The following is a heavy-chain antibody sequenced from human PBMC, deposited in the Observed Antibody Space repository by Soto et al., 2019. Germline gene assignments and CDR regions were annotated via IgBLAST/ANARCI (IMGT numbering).Heavy chain of an antibody. V-gene: IGHV1-69*13. D-gene: IGHD6-25*01. Sequence: SVKVSCKASGGTFSSYAISWVRQAPGQGLELMGGIIPIFGTANYAQKFQGRVTITADESTRTAYMELSSLRSEDTAVYYCVIVRRSRLCTDVSCQATILTVSS. CDR1: GGTFSSYA. J-gene: IGHJ6*02. CDR3: VIVRRSRLCTDV. CDR2: IIPIFGTA.